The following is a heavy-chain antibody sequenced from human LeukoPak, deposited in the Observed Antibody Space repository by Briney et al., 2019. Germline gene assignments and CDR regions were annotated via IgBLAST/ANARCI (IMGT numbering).Heavy chain of an antibody. V-gene: IGHV3-48*01. J-gene: IGHJ4*02. D-gene: IGHD6-19*01. CDR3: ARGIAVAGLKGFDY. CDR2: ISSSSSTI. Sequence: GGSLRLSCAASGFTFSSYSMNWVRQAPGKGLEWVSYISSSSSTIYYADSVKGRFTISRDNAKNSLYLQMNSLRADDTAVYYCARGIAVAGLKGFDYWGQGTLVTVSS. CDR1: GFTFSSYS.